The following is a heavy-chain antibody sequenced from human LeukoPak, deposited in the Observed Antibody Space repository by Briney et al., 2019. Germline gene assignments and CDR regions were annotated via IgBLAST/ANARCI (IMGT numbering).Heavy chain of an antibody. J-gene: IGHJ5*02. CDR3: ASQVVGAAFDP. CDR2: IKSDGSMT. Sequence: GGSLRLSCVASGFTFSGYWMHWVRQPPGRGLVWVSRIKSDGSMTNYADSVKGRFTISRDNAKNTLYLQMNSLRAEDTAVYYCASQVVGAAFDPWGQGTLVTVSS. CDR1: GFTFSGYW. V-gene: IGHV3-74*01. D-gene: IGHD2-15*01.